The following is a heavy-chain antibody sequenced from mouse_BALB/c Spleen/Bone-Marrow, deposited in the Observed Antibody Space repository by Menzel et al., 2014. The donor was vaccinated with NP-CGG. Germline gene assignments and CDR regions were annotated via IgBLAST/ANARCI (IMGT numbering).Heavy chain of an antibody. CDR2: IDPSDSYT. V-gene: IGHV1-69*02. CDR1: GYTFTSYW. Sequence: QVQLQQSGAELVKPGASVKLSCKASGYTFTSYWMHWVKRRPGQGLEWIGEIDPSDSYTNYNQKFKGKATLTVDKSSSTAYMQLSSLTSEDSAVYYCALIYYGNYDYAMDYWGQGTSVTVSS. D-gene: IGHD2-1*01. J-gene: IGHJ4*01. CDR3: ALIYYGNYDYAMDY.